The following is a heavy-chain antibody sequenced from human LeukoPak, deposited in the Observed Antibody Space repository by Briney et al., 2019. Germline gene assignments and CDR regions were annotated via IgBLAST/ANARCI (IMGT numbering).Heavy chain of an antibody. Sequence: GGSLRLSCAASGFTFSSYAMSWVRQAPGKGLEWVSPISGSGGSTYYADSVKGRFTISRDNSKNTLYLQMNSLRAEDTAVYYCAKRIVGATVEGYYYGMDVWGQGTTVTVSS. D-gene: IGHD1-26*01. CDR3: AKRIVGATVEGYYYGMDV. CDR2: ISGSGGST. J-gene: IGHJ6*02. V-gene: IGHV3-23*01. CDR1: GFTFSSYA.